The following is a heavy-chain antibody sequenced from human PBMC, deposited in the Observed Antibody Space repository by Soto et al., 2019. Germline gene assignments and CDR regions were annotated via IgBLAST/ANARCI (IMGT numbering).Heavy chain of an antibody. D-gene: IGHD1-1*01. Sequence: QVQLVQSGAEVKKPGSSVIVSCKASGGSFNSHSINWVRQAPGQGLQWVGRCIPILGLANYAQSFQGRVTITADKSTSTAYMELSSLGSDDTAVYYCARPSSHTATTGTFNYWGQGTPVTVSS. CDR1: GGSFNSHS. J-gene: IGHJ4*02. CDR3: ARPSSHTATTGTFNY. V-gene: IGHV1-69*02. CDR2: CIPILGLA.